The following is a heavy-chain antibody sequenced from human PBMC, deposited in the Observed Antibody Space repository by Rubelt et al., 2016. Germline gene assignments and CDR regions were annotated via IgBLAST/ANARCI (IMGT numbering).Heavy chain of an antibody. J-gene: IGHJ4*02. V-gene: IGHV3-53*01. CDR3: AKSRRVTRGWGNYFDY. CDR2: I. D-gene: IGHD3-16*01. Sequence: IYYADSVKGRFTISRDNSKNTLYLQMNSQRAEDTAVYYCAKSRRVTRGWGNYFDYWGQGTLVTVSS.